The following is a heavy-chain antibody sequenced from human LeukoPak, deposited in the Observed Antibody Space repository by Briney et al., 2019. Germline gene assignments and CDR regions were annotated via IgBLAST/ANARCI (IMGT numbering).Heavy chain of an antibody. CDR3: ARDLDGYNYYFDY. CDR1: GFTFSSYS. CDR2: ISSSSSYI. D-gene: IGHD5-24*01. Sequence: PGGSLRLSCAASGFTFSSYSMNWVCQAPGKGLEWVSSISSSSSYIYYADSVKGRFTISRDNAKNSLYLQMNSLRAEDTAVYYCARDLDGYNYYFDYWGQGTLVTVSS. V-gene: IGHV3-21*01. J-gene: IGHJ4*02.